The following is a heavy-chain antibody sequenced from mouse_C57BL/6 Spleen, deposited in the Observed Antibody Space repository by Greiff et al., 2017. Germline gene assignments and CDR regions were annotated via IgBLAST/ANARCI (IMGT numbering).Heavy chain of an antibody. J-gene: IGHJ2*01. CDR1: GYTFTSYG. D-gene: IGHD1-1*01. CDR3: ASGGYYGSRGYIDY. CDR2: IYIGNGYT. Sequence: VQLQQSGAELVRPGSSVKMSCKTSGYTFTSYGITWVKQRPGQGLEWIGYIYIGNGYTEYNEKFKGQAKLTSDTSSSTAYMQLSSLTSEDTAMYFCASGGYYGSRGYIDYWGQGTTLTVSS. V-gene: IGHV1-58*01.